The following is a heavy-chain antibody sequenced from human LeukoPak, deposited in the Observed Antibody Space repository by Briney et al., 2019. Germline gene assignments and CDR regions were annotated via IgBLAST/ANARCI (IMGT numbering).Heavy chain of an antibody. CDR3: ASQSYGLFEY. J-gene: IGHJ4*02. CDR2: IKQDGSEK. D-gene: IGHD3-10*01. CDR1: GFTFTSYW. V-gene: IGHV3-7*01. Sequence: PGGSLRLSCAASGFTFTSYWMSWVRQAPGKGLEWVANIKQDGSEKYYVDSVKGRFTISRDNAKNSLYLQMNRLRAEDTAVYYCASQSYGLFEYWGQGTLVTVSS.